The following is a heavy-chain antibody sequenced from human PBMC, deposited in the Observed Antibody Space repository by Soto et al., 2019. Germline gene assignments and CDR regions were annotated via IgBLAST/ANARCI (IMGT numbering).Heavy chain of an antibody. CDR2: IYPGDSDT. CDR1: GYGCTNYL. CDR3: ARQSAYYLDY. V-gene: IGHV5-51*01. Sequence: PGEPLKISGTGPGYGCTNYLLGWVRQMPGKGLEWMGIIYPGDSDTRYSPSFQGQVTISADKSITTAYVQWSSLKASDTAMDYCARQSAYYLDYWGQGTLVTVSS. J-gene: IGHJ4*02.